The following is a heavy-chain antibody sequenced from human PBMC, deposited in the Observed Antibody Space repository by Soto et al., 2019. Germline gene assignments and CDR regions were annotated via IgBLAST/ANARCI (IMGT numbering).Heavy chain of an antibody. J-gene: IGHJ6*02. Sequence: QVQLVESGGGVVQPGRSLRLSCAASGFTFSSYAMHWVRQAPGKGLEWVAVISYDGSNKYYADSVKGRFTISRDNSKNTLYLQMNSLRAEDTAVYYCAREGDSSGYYYSYYYSYGMDVWGQGTTVTVSS. CDR3: AREGDSSGYYYSYYYSYGMDV. CDR2: ISYDGSNK. CDR1: GFTFSSYA. V-gene: IGHV3-30-3*01. D-gene: IGHD3-22*01.